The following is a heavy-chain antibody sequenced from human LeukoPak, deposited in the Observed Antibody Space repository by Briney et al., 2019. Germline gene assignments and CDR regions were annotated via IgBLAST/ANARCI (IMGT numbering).Heavy chain of an antibody. CDR3: AGNNPHRPLGPYSSWIFGWYFDL. CDR1: GGSISSYY. Sequence: SETLSLPCTVSGGSISSYYWSWLRQPPGKGLEWIGYIYYSGSTNYNPSLKSRVTISVDTSKNQFSLKLSSVTAADTAVYYCAGNNPHRPLGPYSSWIFGWYFDLWGRGTLVTVSS. J-gene: IGHJ2*01. V-gene: IGHV4-59*08. D-gene: IGHD6-6*01. CDR2: IYYSGST.